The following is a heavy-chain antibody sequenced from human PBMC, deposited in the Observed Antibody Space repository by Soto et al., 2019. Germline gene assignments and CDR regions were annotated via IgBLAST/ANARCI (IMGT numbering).Heavy chain of an antibody. J-gene: IGHJ4*02. V-gene: IGHV4-30-4*01. Sequence: SETLSLTCAVSGGSISSGDFYWSWIRQPPGKGLEWIGYIHFSESTSYNPSLKSRVTISGDKSKNQFSLRLTSVTAADTAVYYCARHETLRGDYDYWGQG. CDR2: IHFSEST. D-gene: IGHD4-17*01. CDR1: GGSISSGDFY. CDR3: ARHETLRGDYDY.